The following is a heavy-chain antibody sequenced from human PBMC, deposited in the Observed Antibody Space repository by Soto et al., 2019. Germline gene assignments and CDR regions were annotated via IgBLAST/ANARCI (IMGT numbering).Heavy chain of an antibody. V-gene: IGHV1-46*01. D-gene: IGHD2-8*01. CDR1: GYTFTSYY. Sequence: QVQLVQSGAEVKKPGASVKVSCKASGYTFTSYYMHWVRQAPGQGLEWMGIINPSGGSTSYAQKFQGRVTMTRDTSTSTVYMELSSLRSEDTAVYYCARGADCTNGVCYLPQLRVFDYWGQGTLVTVSS. J-gene: IGHJ4*02. CDR2: INPSGGST. CDR3: ARGADCTNGVCYLPQLRVFDY.